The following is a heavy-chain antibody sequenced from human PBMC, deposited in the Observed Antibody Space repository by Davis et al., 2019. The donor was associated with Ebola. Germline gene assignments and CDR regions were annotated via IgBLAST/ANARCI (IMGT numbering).Heavy chain of an antibody. Sequence: ASVKVSCKTSGYNFNRYGISWVRQVPGQGLEWMGWINAGNGNTKYSQKFQGRVTITRDTSASTAYMELSSLRSEDTAVYYCARVGWELQHGMDVWGQGTTVTVSS. J-gene: IGHJ6*02. CDR2: INAGNGNT. CDR1: GYNFNRYG. D-gene: IGHD1-26*01. V-gene: IGHV1-3*01. CDR3: ARVGWELQHGMDV.